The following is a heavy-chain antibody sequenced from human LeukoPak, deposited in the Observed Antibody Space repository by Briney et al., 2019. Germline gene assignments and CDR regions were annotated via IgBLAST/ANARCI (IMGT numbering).Heavy chain of an antibody. CDR1: GFTFSSYA. J-gene: IGHJ6*03. D-gene: IGHD1-26*01. CDR2: ISARGDST. Sequence: GGSLRLSCAASGFTFSSYAMSWVRQAPGKGLEWVSAISARGDSTYYADSVKGRFTISRDNSKNTLYLQMNSLRAEDTAVYHCAGLVGATRYYYMDVWGKGTTVTVSS. CDR3: AGLVGATRYYYMDV. V-gene: IGHV3-23*01.